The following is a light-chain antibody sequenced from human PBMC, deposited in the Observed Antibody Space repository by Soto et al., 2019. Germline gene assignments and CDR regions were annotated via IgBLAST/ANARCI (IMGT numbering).Light chain of an antibody. CDR1: QSVLYSSNNKNY. J-gene: IGKJ4*01. Sequence: DIVMNQPPDSLALSLGERATINCKSSQSVLYSSNNKNYLAWYQQKPGQPPKLLIYWASTRESGVPDRFSGSGSGTDCALTSGSRQAEDVAVYCCQQYYSTPALTFGGGTKVDIK. V-gene: IGKV4-1*01. CDR3: QQYYSTPALT. CDR2: WAS.